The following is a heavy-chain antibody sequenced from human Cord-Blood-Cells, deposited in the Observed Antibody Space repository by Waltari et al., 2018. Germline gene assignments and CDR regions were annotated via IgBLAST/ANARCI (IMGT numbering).Heavy chain of an antibody. CDR3: AKDNTGGYYYYYYYMDV. Sequence: QVQLVESGGGVVQPGRSLRLSCAASGFTFSSYGMPWVRQAPGKGLEWVAVILYDGSNKYYADSVKGRFTISRDNSKNTLYLQMNSLRAEDTAVYYCAKDNTGGYYYYYYYMDVWGKGTTVTVSS. V-gene: IGHV3-30*18. CDR1: GFTFSSYG. CDR2: ILYDGSNK. J-gene: IGHJ6*03. D-gene: IGHD2-8*02.